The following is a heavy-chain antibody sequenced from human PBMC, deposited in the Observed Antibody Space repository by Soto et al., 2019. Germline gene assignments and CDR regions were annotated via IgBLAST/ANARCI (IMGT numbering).Heavy chain of an antibody. J-gene: IGHJ4*02. CDR3: ARGDYNDYFDF. V-gene: IGHV4-30-2*06. CDR1: GVSINAGGYS. Sequence: QVQLQESGPGLVKPSQTLSLTCAVSGVSINAGGYSWNWIRQSPGKALEWMGHIYQSGSTYYKPSLNGRINISVDMSKNDFSLEVTSVSPADTAVYFCARGDYNDYFDFWGQGALVTVSS. CDR2: IYQSGST. D-gene: IGHD4-4*01.